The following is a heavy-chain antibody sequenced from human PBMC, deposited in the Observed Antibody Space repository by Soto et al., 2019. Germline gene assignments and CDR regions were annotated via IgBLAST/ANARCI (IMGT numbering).Heavy chain of an antibody. Sequence: SVKVSCKASGGTFSSYSISWVLQAPGQGPEWMGGIIPIFGTPKYAQKFQGRATITADESTSTAYMELNSLRSEDTAVYYCARDAHGYPLPQVAFDIWGQGTMVTVSS. CDR2: IIPIFGTP. J-gene: IGHJ3*02. V-gene: IGHV1-69*13. D-gene: IGHD6-25*01. CDR1: GGTFSSYS. CDR3: ARDAHGYPLPQVAFDI.